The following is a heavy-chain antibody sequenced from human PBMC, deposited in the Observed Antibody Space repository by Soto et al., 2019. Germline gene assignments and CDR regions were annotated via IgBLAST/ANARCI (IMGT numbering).Heavy chain of an antibody. V-gene: IGHV3-13*04. CDR3: ARGLYYYDSSGYYYFDY. D-gene: IGHD3-22*01. Sequence: PGGSLRLSCAASGFTFSDYDMHWVRQATGKGLEWVSAIGIAGDTYYPGSVKGRFTISREDAKNSLYLQMNSLRAGDTAVYYCARGLYYYDSSGYYYFDYWGHGTLVTVSS. CDR2: IGIAGDT. J-gene: IGHJ4*01. CDR1: GFTFSDYD.